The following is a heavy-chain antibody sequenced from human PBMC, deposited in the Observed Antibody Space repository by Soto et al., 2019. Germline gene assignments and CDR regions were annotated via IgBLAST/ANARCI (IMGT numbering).Heavy chain of an antibody. Sequence: SETLSLTCTVSGGSISSGDYYCSWIRQPPGKGLEWIGYIYYSGSTYYNPSLKSRVTISVDTSKNQFSLKLSSVTAADTAVYYCARSYYDILTGYYPDAFDIWGQGTMVTVSS. J-gene: IGHJ3*02. CDR2: IYYSGST. CDR3: ARSYYDILTGYYPDAFDI. V-gene: IGHV4-30-4*01. CDR1: GGSISSGDYY. D-gene: IGHD3-9*01.